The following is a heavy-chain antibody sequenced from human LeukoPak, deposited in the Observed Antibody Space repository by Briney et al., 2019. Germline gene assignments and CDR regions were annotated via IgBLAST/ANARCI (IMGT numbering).Heavy chain of an antibody. CDR3: ARDWGYGGNSGYYYYGMDV. V-gene: IGHV3-66*01. J-gene: IGHJ6*02. D-gene: IGHD4-23*01. CDR2: IYSGGST. CDR1: GFTFSSYA. Sequence: GGSLRLSCAASGFTFSSYAMSWVRQAPGKGLEWVSVIYSGGSTYYADSVKGRFTISRDNSKNTLYLQMNSLRAEDTAVYYCARDWGYGGNSGYYYYGMDVWGQGTTVTVSS.